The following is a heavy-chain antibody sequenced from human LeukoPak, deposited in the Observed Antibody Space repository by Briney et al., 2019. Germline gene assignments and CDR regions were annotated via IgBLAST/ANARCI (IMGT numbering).Heavy chain of an antibody. CDR1: GYSFTSYG. CDR2: INAGNGNT. V-gene: IGHV1-3*01. J-gene: IGHJ4*02. D-gene: IGHD4-17*01. Sequence: ASVKVSCKASGYSFTSYGISWVRQAPGQGLEWMGWINAGNGNTKYSQKFQGRVTITRDTSASTAYMELSSLRSEDTAVYYCARDQRGNGFDYWGQGTLVTVSS. CDR3: ARDQRGNGFDY.